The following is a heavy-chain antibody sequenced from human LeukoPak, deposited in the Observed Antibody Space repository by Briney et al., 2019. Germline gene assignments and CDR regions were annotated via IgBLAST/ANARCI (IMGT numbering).Heavy chain of an antibody. CDR1: GGTFSSYA. V-gene: IGHV1-69*05. J-gene: IGHJ4*02. Sequence: GASVKVSCKASGGTFSSYAISWVRQAPGQGLEWMGRIIPIFGTANYAQKFQGRVTITTDESTSTAYMELSSLRSEDTAVYYCTTDPYYGDYVPFDYWGQGTLVTVSS. CDR3: TTDPYYGDYVPFDY. D-gene: IGHD4-17*01. CDR2: IIPIFGTA.